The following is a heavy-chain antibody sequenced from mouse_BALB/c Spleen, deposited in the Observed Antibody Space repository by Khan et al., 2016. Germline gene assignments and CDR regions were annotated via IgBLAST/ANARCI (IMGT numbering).Heavy chain of an antibody. CDR2: ISSGSSTI. CDR3: ARDYRYDETWFAY. D-gene: IGHD2-14*01. V-gene: IGHV5-17*02. J-gene: IGHJ3*01. Sequence: EVELVESGGGLVQPGGSRKLSCAASGFTFSSFGMHWVSQAPEKGLEWVAYISSGSSTIYSADTVKGRFTISRDNPKNTQILQMTSLRSEDTAMAYDARDYRYDETWFAYWGQGTLVTVSA. CDR1: GFTFSSFG.